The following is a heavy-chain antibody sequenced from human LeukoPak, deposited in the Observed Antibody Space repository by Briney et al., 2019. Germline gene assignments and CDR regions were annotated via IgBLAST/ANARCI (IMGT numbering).Heavy chain of an antibody. Sequence: SETLSLTCTVSGYSISSGYYWGWIRQPPGKGLEWIGSIYHSGSTYYNPSLKSRLTISVDTSKNQFSLKMSSVTAADTAVYFCARQLYVSGSYYAPMDVWGKGTTVTISS. J-gene: IGHJ6*03. CDR3: ARQLYVSGSYYAPMDV. D-gene: IGHD3-10*01. CDR2: IYHSGST. V-gene: IGHV4-38-2*02. CDR1: GYSISSGYY.